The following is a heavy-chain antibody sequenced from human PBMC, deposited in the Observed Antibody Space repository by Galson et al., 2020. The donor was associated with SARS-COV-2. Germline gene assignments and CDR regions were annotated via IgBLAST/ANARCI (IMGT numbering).Heavy chain of an antibody. D-gene: IGHD2-8*01. Sequence: SETLSLTCSVSGGSISGHYWSWIRQPPGKGLQWIGYIFHSGNTRYNPSLQSRVTISVDTSKNQFSLKVNSVTAADTAVYYCAREAYCTNSDCYDPLWGQGTLVTVSS. CDR2: IFHSGNT. V-gene: IGHV4-59*11. J-gene: IGHJ4*02. CDR1: GGSISGHY. CDR3: AREAYCTNSDCYDPL.